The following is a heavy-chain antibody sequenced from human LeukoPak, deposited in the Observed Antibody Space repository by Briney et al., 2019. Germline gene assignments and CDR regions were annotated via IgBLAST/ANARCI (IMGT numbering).Heavy chain of an antibody. V-gene: IGHV4-39*07. J-gene: IGHJ4*02. CDR1: GGSISSSSYY. Sequence: SETLSLTCTASGGSISSSSYYWGWIRQPPGKGLEWIGSIYYSGSTYYSPSLKSRVTISVDTSKNQFSLKLSSVTAADTAVYYCARVYSQRSGYYQYFDYWGQGTLVTVSS. CDR2: IYYSGST. CDR3: ARVYSQRSGYYQYFDY. D-gene: IGHD3-22*01.